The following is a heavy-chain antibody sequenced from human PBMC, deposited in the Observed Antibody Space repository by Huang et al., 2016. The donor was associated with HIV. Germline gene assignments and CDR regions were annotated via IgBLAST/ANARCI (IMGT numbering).Heavy chain of an antibody. Sequence: QLQLQGSGPGLVKPSETLSLTCTVSGGSITSSSYYWGWIRQPPGKGLEWVGSIYYSGSTDYNPSLNSLVTVAVDTSKNQFSLKRSSVTAADTAVYYCARHFSYYDSSGYTPWDAFDIWGQGTMVTVSS. CDR3: ARHFSYYDSSGYTPWDAFDI. CDR2: IYYSGST. D-gene: IGHD3-22*01. CDR1: GGSITSSSYY. V-gene: IGHV4-39*01. J-gene: IGHJ3*02.